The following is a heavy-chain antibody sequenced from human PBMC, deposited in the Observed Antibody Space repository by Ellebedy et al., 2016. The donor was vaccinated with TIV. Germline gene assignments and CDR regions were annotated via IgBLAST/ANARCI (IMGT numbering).Heavy chain of an antibody. CDR3: ATPFCRTTTCYLGPYDGFHL. CDR1: GGSISSSSYY. Sequence: SETLSLXCTVSGGSISSSSYYWGWIRQSPGKGLEWIGNLYYSGSTYYNPSLKSRVTISVDTSKNQFSLKLNSVTATDTAVYYCATPFCRTTTCYLGPYDGFHLWGQGTMVNVSS. D-gene: IGHD2-2*01. CDR2: LYYSGST. J-gene: IGHJ3*01. V-gene: IGHV4-39*01.